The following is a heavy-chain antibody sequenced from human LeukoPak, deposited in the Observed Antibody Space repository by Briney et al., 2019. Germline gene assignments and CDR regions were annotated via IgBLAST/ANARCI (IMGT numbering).Heavy chain of an antibody. V-gene: IGHV3-30*02. CDR1: GFTFSNYW. J-gene: IGHJ4*02. CDR2: IRYDGSNK. CDR3: VKGIRYYDTSGYYY. Sequence: PGGSLRLSCAASGFTFSNYWMNWVRQAPGKGLEWVTFIRYDGSNKYYGDSVKGRFTISRDNSKNTLYLQMNSLRVEDTAVYYCVKGIRYYDTSGYYYWGQGTLVTVSA. D-gene: IGHD3-22*01.